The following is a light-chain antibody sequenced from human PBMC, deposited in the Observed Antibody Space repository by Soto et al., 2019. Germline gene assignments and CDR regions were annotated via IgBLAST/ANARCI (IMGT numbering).Light chain of an antibody. CDR1: NSNIGADYG. J-gene: IGLJ3*02. CDR2: GNN. Sequence: QSVLTQPPSVSGAPGQRVTISCTGTNSNIGADYGVQWYQQFPATAPKLLIYGNNNRPSGVSDRFSGSKSATSAPLAITGLQPGDEADYYCQSYDSNLVGLVFGAGTQLTVL. V-gene: IGLV1-40*01. CDR3: QSYDSNLVGLV.